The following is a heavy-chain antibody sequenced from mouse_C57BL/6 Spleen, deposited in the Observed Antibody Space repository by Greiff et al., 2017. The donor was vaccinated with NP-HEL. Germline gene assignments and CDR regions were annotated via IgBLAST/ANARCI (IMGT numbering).Heavy chain of an antibody. D-gene: IGHD2-4*01. CDR2: ISDGGSYT. J-gene: IGHJ2*01. Sequence: EVQGVESGGGLVKPGGSLKLSCAASGFTFSSYAMSWVRQTPEKRLEWVATISDGGSYTYYLDNVKGRFTISRDNAKNNLYLQMSHLKSEETAMYYWAREGGSTMITRYYFDYWGQGTTLTVSS. CDR3: AREGGSTMITRYYFDY. CDR1: GFTFSSYA. V-gene: IGHV5-4*01.